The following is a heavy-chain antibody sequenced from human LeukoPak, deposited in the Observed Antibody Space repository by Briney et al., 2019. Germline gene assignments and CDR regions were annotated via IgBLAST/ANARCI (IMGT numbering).Heavy chain of an antibody. J-gene: IGHJ4*02. Sequence: SETLSLTCTVSGGSISSYYWSWIRQPPGKGLEWIGEINHSGSTNYNPSLKSRVTISVDTSKNQFSLKLSSVTAADTAVYYCARGGSYDPNFDYWGQGTLVTVSS. CDR2: INHSGST. CDR3: ARGGSYDPNFDY. V-gene: IGHV4-34*01. CDR1: GGSISSYY. D-gene: IGHD1-26*01.